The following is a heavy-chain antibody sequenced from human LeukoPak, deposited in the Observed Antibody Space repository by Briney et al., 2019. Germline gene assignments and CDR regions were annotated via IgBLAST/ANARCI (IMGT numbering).Heavy chain of an antibody. V-gene: IGHV4-59*01. D-gene: IGHD2-21*02. J-gene: IGHJ5*02. CDR3: ARVVRGVVTSNWFDP. CDR2: VAYSGSS. Sequence: SDTLSLTCTASGDSLNTYYWTWIRQTPGKGLEWIGFVAYSGSSNYNPSLKSRVSISIDTSKNQFSLALTSVTPADTAVYYCARVVRGVVTSNWFDPWGQGTLVTVSS. CDR1: GDSLNTYY.